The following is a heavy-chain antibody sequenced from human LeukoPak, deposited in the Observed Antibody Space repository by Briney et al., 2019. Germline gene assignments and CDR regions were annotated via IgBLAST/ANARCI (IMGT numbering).Heavy chain of an antibody. V-gene: IGHV4-59*01. CDR3: ARNRRPNSGSFSGSFDY. J-gene: IGHJ4*02. CDR1: VGSISSYY. Sequence: PSETLSLTCTVSVGSISSYYWSCLRQPPGKGLEWSGYIYYSGSTNYSPSLKSRVTISVDTSKNQFSLKQSSVTAADTAVYYCARNRRPNSGSFSGSFDYWGQGTLVTVSS. D-gene: IGHD1-26*01. CDR2: IYYSGST.